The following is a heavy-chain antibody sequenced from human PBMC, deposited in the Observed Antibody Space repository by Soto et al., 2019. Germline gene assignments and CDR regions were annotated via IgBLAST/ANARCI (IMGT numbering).Heavy chain of an antibody. D-gene: IGHD6-6*01. CDR3: ARGSSIAGLYYGMDV. J-gene: IGHJ6*02. V-gene: IGHV4-31*02. Sequence: WTWIRQHPGKGLEWIGYNYYSGITYYNPSLKSRVTISLDTSKNQFSLKLSSVTDADTAVYYCARGSSIAGLYYGMDVWGQGTTVTVSS. CDR2: NYYSGIT.